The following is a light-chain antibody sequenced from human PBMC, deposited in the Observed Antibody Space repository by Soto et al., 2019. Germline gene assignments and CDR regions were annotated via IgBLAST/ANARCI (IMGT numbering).Light chain of an antibody. J-gene: IGLJ2*01. V-gene: IGLV2-18*02. CDR3: SSYTSSSRVV. Sequence: QSALTQPPSVSGSRGQSVTISCTGTSSDVGSYNRVSWYQQPPGTAPKLMIYEVSNRPSGVPDRFSGSKSGNTASLTISGLQAEDEADYYCSSYTSSSRVVFGGGTNVTVL. CDR2: EVS. CDR1: SSDVGSYNR.